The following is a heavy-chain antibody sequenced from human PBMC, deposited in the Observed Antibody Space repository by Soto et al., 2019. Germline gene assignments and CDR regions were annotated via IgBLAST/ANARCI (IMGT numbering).Heavy chain of an antibody. V-gene: IGHV4-39*01. CDR2: IYYSGST. CDR1: GGSISSSSYY. Sequence: PSETVSLTCTVSGGSISSSSYYWGWIRQPPGKGLEWIGSIYYSGSTYYNPSLRSRVTISVDTSKNQFSLKLSSVTAADTAVYYCARGVDFLRFPGVWFDPWGQGTLVTVSS. J-gene: IGHJ5*02. CDR3: ARGVDFLRFPGVWFDP. D-gene: IGHD3-3*01.